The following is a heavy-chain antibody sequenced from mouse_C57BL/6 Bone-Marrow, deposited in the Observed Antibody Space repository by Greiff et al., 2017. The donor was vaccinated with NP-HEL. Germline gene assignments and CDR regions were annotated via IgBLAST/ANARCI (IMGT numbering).Heavy chain of an antibody. Sequence: EVQLVESGGGLVKPGGSLKLSCAASGFTFSSYAMSWVRQTPEKRLEWVATISDGGSYTYYPDNVKGRFTISRDNAKNNLYLQMSHLKSEDTAMYYCVIYYGYGWGQGTTLTVSS. CDR1: GFTFSSYA. CDR2: ISDGGSYT. J-gene: IGHJ2*01. CDR3: VIYYGYG. V-gene: IGHV5-4*01. D-gene: IGHD2-2*01.